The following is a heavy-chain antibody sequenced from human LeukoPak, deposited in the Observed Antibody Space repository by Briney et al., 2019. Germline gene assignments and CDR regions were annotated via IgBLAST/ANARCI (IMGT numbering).Heavy chain of an antibody. V-gene: IGHV4-38-2*01. CDR3: ARGFGYSYGKRTFDY. CDR1: GYSISSGYY. CDR2: IYHSGST. Sequence: SETLSLTCAVSGYSISSGYYWGWIRQPPGKGLEWIGRIYHSGSTYYNPSLKSRVTISVDTSKNQFSLKLSSVTAADTAVYYCARGFGYSYGKRTFDYWGQGTLVTVSS. D-gene: IGHD5-18*01. J-gene: IGHJ4*02.